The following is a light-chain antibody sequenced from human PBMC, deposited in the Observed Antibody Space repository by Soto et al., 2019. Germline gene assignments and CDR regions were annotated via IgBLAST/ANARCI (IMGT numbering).Light chain of an antibody. V-gene: IGLV2-14*01. J-gene: IGLJ2*01. CDR3: NSYTSSSTLV. CDR2: EVS. Sequence: QSALTQPRSVSGSPGQSVTISCTGTSSDVAAYNYVSWYQQHPGKAPKLMIYEVSDRPSGVSNRFSGSKSGNTASLTISGLQAEDEADYYCNSYTSSSTLVFGGGTKVTVL. CDR1: SSDVAAYNY.